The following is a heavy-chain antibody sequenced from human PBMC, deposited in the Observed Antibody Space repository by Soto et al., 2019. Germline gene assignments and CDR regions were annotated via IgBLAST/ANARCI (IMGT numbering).Heavy chain of an antibody. CDR1: GYSFTGNS. J-gene: IGHJ4*02. CDR3: ARPYDSSGNGYFDY. D-gene: IGHD3-22*01. CDR2: IIPIFGTA. Sequence: SVKVSCKASGYSFTGNSMHWVRQAPGQGLEWMGGIIPIFGTANYAQKFQGRVTITADESTSTAYMELSSLRSEDTAVYYCARPYDSSGNGYFDYWGQGTLVTVSS. V-gene: IGHV1-69*13.